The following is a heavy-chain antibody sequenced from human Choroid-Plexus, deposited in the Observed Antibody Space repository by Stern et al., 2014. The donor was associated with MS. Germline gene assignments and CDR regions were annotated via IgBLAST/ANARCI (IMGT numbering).Heavy chain of an antibody. CDR1: GGSFSGYY. D-gene: IGHD2-2*01. J-gene: IGHJ6*02. CDR2: IDRGGDP. CDR3: VRERCINTRCYGGRFGYYYYGMDV. Sequence: QVQLQQWGAGLLKPSETLSLTCAVYGGSFSGYYWSWIRQSPGKGLEWIGEIDRGGDPNYNPSLKRRITISVDRSKNHLSLNLSPGTAADTAIYYGVRERCINTRCYGGRFGYYYYGMDVGGQGTTVTVSS. V-gene: IGHV4-34*01.